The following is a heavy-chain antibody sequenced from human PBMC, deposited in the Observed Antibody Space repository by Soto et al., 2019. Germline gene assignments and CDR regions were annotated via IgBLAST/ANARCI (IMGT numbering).Heavy chain of an antibody. D-gene: IGHD3-3*01. CDR1: GYTFTGYY. Sequence: QVQLVQSGAEVKKPGASVKVSCKASGYTFTGYYMHWVRQAPGQGLEWMGWINPNSGGTNYAQKFQGRVTMNRDPSLSTAYMELSRLRSGDTAVYYCARDGRHDFWSGWKQEGGMDVWGQGTTVTVSS. CDR2: INPNSGGT. CDR3: ARDGRHDFWSGWKQEGGMDV. V-gene: IGHV1-2*02. J-gene: IGHJ6*02.